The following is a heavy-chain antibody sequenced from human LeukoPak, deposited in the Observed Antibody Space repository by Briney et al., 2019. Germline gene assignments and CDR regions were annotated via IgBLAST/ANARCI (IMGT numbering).Heavy chain of an antibody. CDR1: GGTFSSYA. J-gene: IGHJ4*02. CDR2: IIPIFGTA. Sequence: SVKVSYKASGGTFSSYAISWVRQAPGQGLEWMGRIIPIFGTANYAQKFQGRVTITTDESTSTAYMELSSLRSEDTAVYYCARDLQQAPYYFDYWGQGTLVTVSS. CDR3: ARDLQQAPYYFDY. V-gene: IGHV1-69*05. D-gene: IGHD5-18*01.